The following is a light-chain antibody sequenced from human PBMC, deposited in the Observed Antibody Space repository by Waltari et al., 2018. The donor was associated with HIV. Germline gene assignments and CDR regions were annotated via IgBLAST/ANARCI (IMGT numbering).Light chain of an antibody. CDR1: QTLGNW. CDR3: QQYNTYSWT. V-gene: IGKV1-5*03. J-gene: IGKJ1*01. CDR2: KAS. Sequence: DNQVTQSPATLSASVGDRVTITCRASQTLGNWLAWYQQKPGKAPNLLIYKASTLESGVPSRFSGSGSGTEFTLTISSLQPDDFATYYCQQYNTYSWTFGQGTKVEIK.